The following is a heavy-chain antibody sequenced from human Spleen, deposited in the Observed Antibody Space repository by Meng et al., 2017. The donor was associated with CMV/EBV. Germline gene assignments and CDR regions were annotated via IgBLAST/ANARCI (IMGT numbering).Heavy chain of an antibody. CDR3: ARGRGRAKEFQH. Sequence: TVSGGSISSSSYYWGWIRQPPGKGLEWIGSIYYSGSTYYNPSLKSRVTISVDTSKNQFSLKLTSVTAADTAVYYCARGRGRAKEFQHWGQGTLVTVSS. CDR2: IYYSGST. J-gene: IGHJ1*01. D-gene: IGHD3-10*01. V-gene: IGHV4-39*07. CDR1: GGSISSSSYY.